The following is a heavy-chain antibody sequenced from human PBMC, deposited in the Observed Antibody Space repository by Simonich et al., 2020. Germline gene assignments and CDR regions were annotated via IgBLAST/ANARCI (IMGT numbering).Heavy chain of an antibody. Sequence: QLQLQESGPGLVKPSETLSLTCTVSGCSISSSSYYWGWIRQPPGKGLEWIGGIYYSGNTYYTLSLKSRVTISVDTSKNQFSLKLSSVTAADTAVYYCASLMYSSSWLCAFDIWGQGTMVTVSS. D-gene: IGHD6-13*01. CDR2: IYYSGNT. CDR3: ASLMYSSSWLCAFDI. V-gene: IGHV4-39*01. CDR1: GCSISSSSYY. J-gene: IGHJ3*02.